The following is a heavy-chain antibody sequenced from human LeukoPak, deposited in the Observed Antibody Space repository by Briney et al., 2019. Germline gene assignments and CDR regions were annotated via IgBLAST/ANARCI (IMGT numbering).Heavy chain of an antibody. Sequence: GGSLRLSCAASGFTFSSYSMNWVRQAPGKGLEWVSSISSSSSYIYYADSVKGRFTISRDNAKNSLYLQMNSLRAEDTAVYYCAKEPSSGAWYFDLWGRGTLVTVSS. V-gene: IGHV3-21*01. CDR3: AKEPSSGAWYFDL. CDR2: ISSSSSYI. CDR1: GFTFSSYS. J-gene: IGHJ2*01. D-gene: IGHD6-19*01.